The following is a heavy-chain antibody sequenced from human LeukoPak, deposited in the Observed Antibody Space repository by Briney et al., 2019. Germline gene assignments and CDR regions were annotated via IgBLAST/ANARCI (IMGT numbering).Heavy chain of an antibody. J-gene: IGHJ3*02. V-gene: IGHV4-38-2*01. CDR1: GYSISSGYY. CDR3: ARGRHFDI. CDR2: INHSGST. Sequence: SETLSLTCAVSGYSISSGYYWGWIRQPPGKGLEWIGEINHSGSTNYNPSLKSRVTISVDTSKNQFSLKLSSVTAADTAVYYCARGRHFDIWGQGTMVTVSS.